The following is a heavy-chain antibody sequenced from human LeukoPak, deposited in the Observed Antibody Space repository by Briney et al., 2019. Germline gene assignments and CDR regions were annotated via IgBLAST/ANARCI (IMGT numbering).Heavy chain of an antibody. V-gene: IGHV4-61*01. CDR3: ARETAGYYGSGSYVDY. CDR2: IYYSGST. D-gene: IGHD3-10*01. CDR1: GGSISSSSYY. Sequence: SETLSLTCTVSGGSISSSSYYWSWIRQPPGKGLEWIGYIYYSGSTNYNPSLKSRVTLSVDTSKNQFSLKLNSVTAADTAVYYCARETAGYYGSGSYVDYWGQGTLVTVSS. J-gene: IGHJ4*02.